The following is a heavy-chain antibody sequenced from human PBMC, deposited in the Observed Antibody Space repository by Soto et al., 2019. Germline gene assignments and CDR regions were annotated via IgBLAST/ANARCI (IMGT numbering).Heavy chain of an antibody. CDR3: ARDIYGSGTGWFDP. D-gene: IGHD3-10*01. CDR1: GGSISSGGYS. CDR2: IYHSGST. V-gene: IGHV4-30-2*01. J-gene: IGHJ5*02. Sequence: QLQLQESGSGLVKPSQTLSLTCAVSGGSISSGGYSWCWIRQPPGKGLEWIGYIYHSGSTYYNPSLKSRVTISVDRSKNQFSLKLSSVTAADTAVYYCARDIYGSGTGWFDPWGQGTLVTVSS.